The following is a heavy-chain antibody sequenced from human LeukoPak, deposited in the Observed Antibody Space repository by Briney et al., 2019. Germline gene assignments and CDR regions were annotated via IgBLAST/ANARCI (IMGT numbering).Heavy chain of an antibody. CDR2: IYHSGST. Sequence: SETLSLTCAVSGYSISSGYYWGWIRRPPGKGLEWIGSIYHSGSTYYNPSLKSRVTISVDTSKNQFSLKLSPVTAADTAVYYCARLRKQLAHFDYWGQGTLVTVSS. J-gene: IGHJ4*02. D-gene: IGHD6-6*01. CDR1: GYSISSGYY. CDR3: ARLRKQLAHFDY. V-gene: IGHV4-38-2*01.